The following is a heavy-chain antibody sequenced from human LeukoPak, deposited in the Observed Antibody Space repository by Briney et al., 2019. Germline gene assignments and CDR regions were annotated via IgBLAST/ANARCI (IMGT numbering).Heavy chain of an antibody. CDR1: GFTFRTYW. J-gene: IGHJ4*02. D-gene: IGHD1-26*01. CDR3: ARGWFYGELLNY. CDR2: IKQDGTEK. V-gene: IGHV3-7*04. Sequence: GGSLRLSCVASGFTFRTYWMSWVRQAPGKGLEWVANIKQDGTEKYYVDSVKGRFTISRDNSKNTLYLQMNSLRAEDTAVYYCARGWFYGELLNYWGQGTLVTVSS.